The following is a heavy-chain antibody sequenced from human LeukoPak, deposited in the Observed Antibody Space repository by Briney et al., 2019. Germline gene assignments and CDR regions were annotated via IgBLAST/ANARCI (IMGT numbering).Heavy chain of an antibody. J-gene: IGHJ4*02. CDR1: GFTFGDYY. CDR3: ARYRVITNDYFDS. CDR2: ISNSGNTI. V-gene: IGHV3-11*01. Sequence: GGSLRLSCAASGFTFGDYYMSWIRQAPGKGLEWVSYISNSGNTIKEADSVRGRFTISRDNAQNSLFLQMKSLRADDTAVYYCARYRVITNDYFDSWGQGTLVTVS. D-gene: IGHD3-16*01.